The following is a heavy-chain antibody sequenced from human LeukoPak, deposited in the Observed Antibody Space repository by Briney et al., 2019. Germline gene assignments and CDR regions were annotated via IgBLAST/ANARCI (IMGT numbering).Heavy chain of an antibody. V-gene: IGHV3-20*04. CDR2: INWNGGGT. D-gene: IGHD3-22*01. Sequence: GGSLRLSCAASGFTLDDYGMSWVRQAPGKGLEWVSGINWNGGGTGYADSVKGRFTISRDNAKNSLYLQMNSLRAEDTALYYCARDASPTYYYDSSGYYYGNYWGQGTLVTVSS. CDR1: GFTLDDYG. CDR3: ARDASPTYYYDSSGYYYGNY. J-gene: IGHJ4*02.